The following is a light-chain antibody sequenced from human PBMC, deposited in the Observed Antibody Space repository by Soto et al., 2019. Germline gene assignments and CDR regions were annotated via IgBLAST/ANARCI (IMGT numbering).Light chain of an antibody. CDR3: NSYTSTSTSYV. V-gene: IGLV2-14*03. CDR2: DVG. Sequence: QSALTQPASVSGSPGQSITISCTGTSSDVGGYNYVSWYQHHPGKAPKLMIYDVGNRPSGVSNRFSGSKSGNTASLTISGLQAEDEADYYCNSYTSTSTSYVFGTGTKVTVL. CDR1: SSDVGGYNY. J-gene: IGLJ1*01.